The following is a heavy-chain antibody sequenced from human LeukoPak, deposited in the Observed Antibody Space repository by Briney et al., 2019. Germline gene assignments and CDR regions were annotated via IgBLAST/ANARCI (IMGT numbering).Heavy chain of an antibody. Sequence: PSETLSLTCAVYGGSFSGYYWSWIRQPPGKGLEWIGEINHSGSTNYNPSLKSRVTMSIDPSKNQFSLRLTSVTAADAAVYYCARDCSGGNCYLGVVDYWGQGTLVTVSS. V-gene: IGHV4-34*01. CDR2: INHSGST. D-gene: IGHD2-15*01. CDR1: GGSFSGYY. CDR3: ARDCSGGNCYLGVVDY. J-gene: IGHJ4*02.